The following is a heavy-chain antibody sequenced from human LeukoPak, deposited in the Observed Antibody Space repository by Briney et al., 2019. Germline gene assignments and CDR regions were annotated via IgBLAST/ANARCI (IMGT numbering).Heavy chain of an antibody. CDR1: GGSISSGGYS. Sequence: SETLSLTCAVSGGSISSGGYSWSWIRQPPGKGLEWIGYIYYSGSTYYNPSLKSRVTISVDTSKNQFSLKLSSVTAADTAVYYCASGGGITMVRGVIITPYYCYYMDVWGKGTTVTVSS. V-gene: IGHV4-30-4*07. CDR3: ASGGGITMVRGVIITPYYCYYMDV. D-gene: IGHD3-10*01. J-gene: IGHJ6*03. CDR2: IYYSGST.